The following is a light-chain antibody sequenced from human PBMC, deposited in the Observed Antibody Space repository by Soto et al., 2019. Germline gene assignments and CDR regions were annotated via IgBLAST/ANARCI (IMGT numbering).Light chain of an antibody. CDR2: DAS. CDR3: QQRSNWPFT. Sequence: EIVLTQSPATLSLSPGERATLSCRASQSVTRYLAWYQQKPGQAPSLLIYDASNRATGIPARFSGSGSGTDFTLTISSLEPDDFAVYYCQQRSNWPFTFGGGTKVEIK. CDR1: QSVTRY. J-gene: IGKJ4*01. V-gene: IGKV3-11*01.